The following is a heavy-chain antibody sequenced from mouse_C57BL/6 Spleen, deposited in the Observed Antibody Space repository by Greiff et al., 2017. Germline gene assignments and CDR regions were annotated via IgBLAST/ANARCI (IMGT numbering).Heavy chain of an antibody. D-gene: IGHD2-4*01. J-gene: IGHJ3*01. CDR1: GYTFTSYW. Sequence: VKLQQPGAELVKPGASVKMSCKASGYTFTSYWITWVKQRPGQGLEWIGDIYPGSGSTNYNEKFKIKATLTVATSSSTAYMQLSSLTSEDSAVYYCARGDDYDLFAYWGQGTLVTVSA. V-gene: IGHV1-55*01. CDR2: IYPGSGST. CDR3: ARGDDYDLFAY.